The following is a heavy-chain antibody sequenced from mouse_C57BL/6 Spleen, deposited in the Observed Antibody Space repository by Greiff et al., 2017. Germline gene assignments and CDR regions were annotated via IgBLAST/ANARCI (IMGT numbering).Heavy chain of an antibody. CDR3: DKSEAAQAWFAY. CDR1: GFSLTSYG. CDR2: IWRGGST. V-gene: IGHV2-5*01. Sequence: QVQLNESGPGLVQPSQCLSITCTVSGFSLTSYGVHWVRQSPGKGLEWLGVIWRGGSTDYNAAFMSRLSITKDNSKSQVIFKMNSLLADDTAIYYCDKSEAAQAWFAYWGQGTLVTVSA. J-gene: IGHJ3*01. D-gene: IGHD6-1*01.